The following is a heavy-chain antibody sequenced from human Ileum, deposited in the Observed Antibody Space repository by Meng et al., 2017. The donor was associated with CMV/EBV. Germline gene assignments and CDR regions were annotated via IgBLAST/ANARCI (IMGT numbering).Heavy chain of an antibody. CDR1: GGTFSSYT. V-gene: IGHV1-69*02. CDR2: ITPILGIA. CDR3: ARKEGLGGNAFDI. J-gene: IGHJ3*02. D-gene: IGHD3-16*01. Sequence: SVKVSCKASGGTFSSYTISWVRQAPGQGLEWMGRITPILGIANYAQKFQGRVTITADKSTSTAYMELSSLRSEDTAVYYCARKEGLGGNAFDIWGQGTMVTVSS.